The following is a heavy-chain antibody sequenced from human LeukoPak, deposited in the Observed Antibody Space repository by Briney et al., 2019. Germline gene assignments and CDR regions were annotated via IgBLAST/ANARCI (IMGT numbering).Heavy chain of an antibody. V-gene: IGHV3-30*18. CDR2: ISYDGSNK. D-gene: IGHD6-13*01. CDR1: GFTFSSYG. Sequence: GRSLRLSCAASGFTFSSYGMHWVRQAPGKGLEWVAVISYDGSNKYYADSVKGRFTIPRDNSKNTLYLQMNSLRAEDTAVYYCAKDFWTSSSWFDYWGQGTLVTVSS. CDR3: AKDFWTSSSWFDY. J-gene: IGHJ4*02.